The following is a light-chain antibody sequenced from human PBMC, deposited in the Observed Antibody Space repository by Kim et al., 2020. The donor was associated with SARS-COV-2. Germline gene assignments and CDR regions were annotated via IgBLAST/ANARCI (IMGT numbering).Light chain of an antibody. CDR3: QQYASSPQT. Sequence: SPGERATITCRATQSITNNFLAWYQQKPGQAPRLLIFGASRRATGIQDRFSGSGSGTDFTLTISRLEPEDFALYYCQQYASSPQTFGQGTKVDIK. CDR1: QSITNNF. V-gene: IGKV3-20*01. CDR2: GAS. J-gene: IGKJ1*01.